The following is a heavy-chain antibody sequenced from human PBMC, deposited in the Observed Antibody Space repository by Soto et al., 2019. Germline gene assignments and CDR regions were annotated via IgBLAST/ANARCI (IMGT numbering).Heavy chain of an antibody. Sequence: SETLSLTCTVSGGSISSYYWSWIRQPPGKGLEWIGYIYYSGSTYYNPSLKSRVTISLDTSKNQFSLKLSSVTAADTAVYYCAGVARIPARPYNWFDPWGQGTLVTVSS. CDR3: AGVARIPARPYNWFDP. CDR1: GGSISSYY. D-gene: IGHD6-6*01. CDR2: IYYSGST. V-gene: IGHV4-59*08. J-gene: IGHJ5*02.